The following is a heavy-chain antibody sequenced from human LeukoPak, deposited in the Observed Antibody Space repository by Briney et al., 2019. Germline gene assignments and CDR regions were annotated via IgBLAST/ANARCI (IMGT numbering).Heavy chain of an antibody. CDR3: ARAPPTYYAQNFDY. CDR2: INPNSGGT. V-gene: IGHV1-2*02. CDR1: GYTFTGYY. D-gene: IGHD2-2*01. J-gene: IGHJ4*02. Sequence: ASVKVSCKASGYTFTGYYMHWVRQAPGQGLEWMGWINPNSGGTNYAQKLQGRVTMTTDTSTSTAYMELRSLRSDDTAVYYCARAPPTYYAQNFDYWGQGTLVTVSS.